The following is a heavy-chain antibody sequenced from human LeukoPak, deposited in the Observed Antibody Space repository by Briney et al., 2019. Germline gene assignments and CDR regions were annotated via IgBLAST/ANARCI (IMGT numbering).Heavy chain of an antibody. CDR2: IIPIFGTA. Sequence: SVKVSCKASGYTFTGYYMHWVRQAPGQGLEWMGGIIPIFGTANYAQKFQGRVTITTDESTSTAYMELSSLRSEDTAVYYCARGYDFWTPFDPWGQGTLVTVSS. D-gene: IGHD3-3*01. V-gene: IGHV1-69*05. CDR1: GYTFTGYY. CDR3: ARGYDFWTPFDP. J-gene: IGHJ5*02.